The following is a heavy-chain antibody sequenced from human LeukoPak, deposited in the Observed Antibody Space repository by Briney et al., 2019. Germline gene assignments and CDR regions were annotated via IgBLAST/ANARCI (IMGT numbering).Heavy chain of an antibody. CDR2: ISAYNGNT. J-gene: IGHJ6*02. V-gene: IGHV1-18*01. CDR1: GYTFTSYG. D-gene: IGHD6-13*01. CDR3: ARDTRYSSSWYPRLYYYYGMDV. Sequence: ASVKVSCKASGYTFTSYGISWVRQAPGQGLEWMGWISAYNGNTNYAQKLQGRVTMTTDTSTSTAYMELRSLRSDDTAVYYCARDTRYSSSWYPRLYYYYGMDVWGQGTTVTVSS.